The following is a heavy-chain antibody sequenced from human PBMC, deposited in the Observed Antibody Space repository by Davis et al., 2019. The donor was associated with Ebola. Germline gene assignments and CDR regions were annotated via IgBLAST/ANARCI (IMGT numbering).Heavy chain of an antibody. Sequence: HLQTPSLTRAISRDSVSIDTAGWNWIRQSPSRGLEWLGRTYYNSKWYHDYALSVKSRIIINPDTSKNQFSLQLNSVTLEDTAVYYCARGWLRTGFESWGQGTPVTVSS. CDR1: RDSVSIDTAG. J-gene: IGHJ4*02. D-gene: IGHD5-24*01. V-gene: IGHV6-1*01. CDR3: ARGWLRTGFES. CDR2: TYYNSKWYH.